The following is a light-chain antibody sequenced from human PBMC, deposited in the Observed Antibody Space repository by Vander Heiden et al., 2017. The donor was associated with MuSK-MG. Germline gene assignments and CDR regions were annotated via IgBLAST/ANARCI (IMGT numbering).Light chain of an antibody. CDR2: GTS. CDR3: QQYAISPRG. Sequence: EIVLAQSPGTLSLSPGERATPSCTTSESIDRSYLAWYQQRPGQAPRLLSYGTSIRATGVPDRFSGSGSETDFTLTISGLEPEDFAVYYCQQYAISPRGFGPGTKVEVK. CDR1: ESIDRSY. V-gene: IGKV3-20*01. J-gene: IGKJ1*01.